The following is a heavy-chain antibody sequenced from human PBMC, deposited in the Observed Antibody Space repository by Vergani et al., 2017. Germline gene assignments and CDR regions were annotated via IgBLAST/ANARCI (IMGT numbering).Heavy chain of an antibody. CDR3: ARSGVTASAYFDY. D-gene: IGHD2-21*02. CDR2: MWHSGTT. CDR1: GFSVSFGYY. V-gene: IGHV4-38-2*02. J-gene: IGHJ4*02. Sequence: QVQLQESGPGLVKPSETLSLPCTVSGFSVSFGYYWGWLRQPPGKGLEWIGSMWHSGTTYYNPSLRSRVTISMDTSKNQFFLNLSSVTAADTAVYYCARSGVTASAYFDYWGRGTLVPVSS.